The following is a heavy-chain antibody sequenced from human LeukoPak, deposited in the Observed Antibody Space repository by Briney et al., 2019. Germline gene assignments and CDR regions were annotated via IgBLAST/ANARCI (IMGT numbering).Heavy chain of an antibody. J-gene: IGHJ4*02. CDR1: GFTFSSFG. CDR3: AKRGVVIRVILVGFHKEAYYFDS. Sequence: GRFLRLSCAASGFTFSSFGMHWVRQAPGKGLEWVAVTSYDGVSKYYADSVKGRFTISRDNAKNTVYLQMNSLRAEDTAVYFCAKRGVVIRVILVGFHKEAYYFDSWGQGALVTVSS. D-gene: IGHD3-22*01. V-gene: IGHV3-30*18. CDR2: TSYDGVSK.